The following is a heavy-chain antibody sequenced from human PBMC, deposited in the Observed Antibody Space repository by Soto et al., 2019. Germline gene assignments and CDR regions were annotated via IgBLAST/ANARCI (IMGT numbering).Heavy chain of an antibody. Sequence: QVQLVQSGAEVKKPGASVTVSCRSSGDTFNDYYIHWVRQAPGQGLGWMGWINPNGGVTKYAQKFQRWVTITRDTSIRTVYMQLSRLRSDDTAVYYCARESGGATATLDYYYFYMDVWGTGTTVTVSS. V-gene: IGHV1-2*04. D-gene: IGHD5-12*01. CDR3: ARESGGATATLDYYYFYMDV. CDR2: INPNGGVT. J-gene: IGHJ6*03. CDR1: GDTFNDYY.